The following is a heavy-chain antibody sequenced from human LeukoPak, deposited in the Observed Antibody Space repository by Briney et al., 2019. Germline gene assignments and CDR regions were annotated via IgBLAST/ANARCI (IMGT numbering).Heavy chain of an antibody. J-gene: IGHJ4*02. CDR2: IQYDGSNK. Sequence: PGGSLRLSCAASGFTVSSNYMSWVRQAPGKGLEWVAFIQYDGSNKYYADSVKGRFTISRDNSKNTLYLQMNSLRAEDTAVYYCAKGSGYCSITSCHLFDYWGQGTLVTVSS. CDR3: AKGSGYCSITSCHLFDY. D-gene: IGHD2-2*01. V-gene: IGHV3-30*02. CDR1: GFTVSSNY.